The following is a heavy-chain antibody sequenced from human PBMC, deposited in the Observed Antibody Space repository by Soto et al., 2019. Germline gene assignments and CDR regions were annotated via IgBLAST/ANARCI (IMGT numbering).Heavy chain of an antibody. J-gene: IGHJ6*02. V-gene: IGHV5-51*01. D-gene: IGHD3-22*01. Sequence: GESLKISCKGSGYSFTSYWIGWVRQMPGKGLEWMGIIYPGDSDTRYSPSFQGQVTISADKSISTAYLQWSSLKASDTAMYYCARYGGYPFLSYYGMDVCGQGTTVIVSS. CDR1: GYSFTSYW. CDR2: IYPGDSDT. CDR3: ARYGGYPFLSYYGMDV.